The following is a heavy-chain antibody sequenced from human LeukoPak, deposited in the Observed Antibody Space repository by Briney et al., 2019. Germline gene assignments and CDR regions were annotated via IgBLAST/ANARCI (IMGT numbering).Heavy chain of an antibody. CDR3: ATGTRDIVVVVAATFSDYGMGV. V-gene: IGHV5-10-1*01. Sequence: GESLRISYAGSEYSFTSYWISWLRQMPGKGLGWRGRIDPSDSSTNYSPSFQGHITITADKSISTAYLQWSSLKASDTAMYYCATGTRDIVVVVAATFSDYGMGVWGKGTTVTVSS. D-gene: IGHD2-15*01. J-gene: IGHJ6*04. CDR1: EYSFTSYW. CDR2: IDPSDSST.